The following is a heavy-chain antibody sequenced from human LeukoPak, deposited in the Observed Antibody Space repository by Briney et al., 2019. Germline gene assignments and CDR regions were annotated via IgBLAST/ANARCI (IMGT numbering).Heavy chain of an antibody. J-gene: IGHJ4*02. D-gene: IGHD3-10*01. Sequence: PSETLSLTCALDGGSLSGYYWSWIRQPPGRGREWVGEINQRGSTNYHPSLKSRVTISVDTSKNQFSLTLSSVPAADTAVYYCASTMVRGLWWGEGTLVTVSS. V-gene: IGHV4-34*01. CDR3: ASTMVRGLW. CDR1: GGSLSGYY. CDR2: INQRGST.